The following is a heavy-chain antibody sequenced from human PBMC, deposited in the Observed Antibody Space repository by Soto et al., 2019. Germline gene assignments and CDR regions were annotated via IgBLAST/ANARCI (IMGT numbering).Heavy chain of an antibody. CDR3: ARSGLPPLLGAFDL. V-gene: IGHV3-66*01. CDR1: GFTVSSNY. CDR2: IYSGGSI. Sequence: EVQLVESGGGLVQPGGSLRPSCAASGFTVSSNYMNWVRQAPGKGLEWVSVIYSGGSIYYADSVKGRFTISRDKSKNTVYLQMNSLRVEDTAVYYCARSGLPPLLGAFDLWGRGTMVIVSS. D-gene: IGHD2-8*02. J-gene: IGHJ3*01.